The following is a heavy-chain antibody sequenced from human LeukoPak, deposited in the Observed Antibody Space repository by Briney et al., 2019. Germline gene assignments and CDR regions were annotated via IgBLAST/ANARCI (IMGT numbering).Heavy chain of an antibody. V-gene: IGHV3-21*01. D-gene: IGHD7-27*01. J-gene: IGHJ4*02. CDR2: ISSSSNYI. CDR1: GFTFSTYT. Sequence: GGSLRLSCAVSGFTFSTYTMNWVRQAPGKGLEWVSSISSSSNYIYYADSVRGRFTISRDNAKNSLYLQMNSLRAEDTAVYYCAKGDVSVTREFDYWGQGTLVTVSS. CDR3: AKGDVSVTREFDY.